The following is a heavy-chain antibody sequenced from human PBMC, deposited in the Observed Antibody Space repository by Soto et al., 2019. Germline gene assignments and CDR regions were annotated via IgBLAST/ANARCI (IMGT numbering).Heavy chain of an antibody. J-gene: IGHJ4*02. D-gene: IGHD2-2*01. CDR2: IYYSGST. CDR3: ARAVLPATAPFDY. V-gene: IGHV4-59*01. Sequence: QVQLQESGPRLVKPSETLSLTCIVSGGSISSYYWSWIRQPPGKGLEWIGYIYYSGSTNYNPSLKSRVTISVDTSKNQFSLELSSVTAADTAVYYCARAVLPATAPFDYWGQGTLVTVSS. CDR1: GGSISSYY.